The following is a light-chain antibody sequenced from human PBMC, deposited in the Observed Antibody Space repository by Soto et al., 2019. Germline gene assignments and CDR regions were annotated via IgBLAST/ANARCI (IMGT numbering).Light chain of an antibody. CDR1: SSDVGGYNY. CDR3: SSYAGSNNKV. V-gene: IGLV2-8*01. Sequence: QSALTQPPSASGSPGQSVTISCTGTSSDVGGYNYVSSYQQHPGKAPKLMIYEVSKRPSGVPDRFSGSKSGNTASLTVSGLQAEDEADYYCSSYAGSNNKVFGGGTKLTVL. J-gene: IGLJ2*01. CDR2: EVS.